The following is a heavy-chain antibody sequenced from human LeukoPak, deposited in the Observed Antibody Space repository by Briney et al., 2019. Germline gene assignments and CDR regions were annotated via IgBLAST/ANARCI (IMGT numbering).Heavy chain of an antibody. CDR2: ISGSGDST. CDR3: AKVTWKYGDESPDC. D-gene: IGHD4-17*01. J-gene: IGHJ4*02. Sequence: PGGSLRLSCAASGFSFNNYAMSWVRQAPGKGLEWVSAISGSGDSTYYADSVKVRFTISRDNSKNTLYLQMNSLRAEDTAVYYCAKVTWKYGDESPDCWGQGTLVTVSS. V-gene: IGHV3-23*01. CDR1: GFSFNNYA.